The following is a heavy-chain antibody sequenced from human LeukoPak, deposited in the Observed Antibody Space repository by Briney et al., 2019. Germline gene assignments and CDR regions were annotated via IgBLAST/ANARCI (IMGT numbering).Heavy chain of an antibody. CDR3: ASHEYQLLPRSITGTNPTTDY. D-gene: IGHD1-7*01. Sequence: LTGRSLRLSCAASGFTFSSYAMHWVRQAPGKGLEWVAVISYDGSNKYYADSVKGRFTISRDNSKNTLYLQMNSLRAEDTAVYYCASHEYQLLPRSITGTNPTTDYWGQGTLVTVSS. CDR2: ISYDGSNK. CDR1: GFTFSSYA. V-gene: IGHV3-30-3*01. J-gene: IGHJ4*02.